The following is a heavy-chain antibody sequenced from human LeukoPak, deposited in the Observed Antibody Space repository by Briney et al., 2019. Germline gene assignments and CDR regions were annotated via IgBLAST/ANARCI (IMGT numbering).Heavy chain of an antibody. D-gene: IGHD2-15*01. V-gene: IGHV4-34*01. CDR3: ARHRKRSGGFFGSGHDAFDI. CDR2: INHSGST. J-gene: IGHJ3*02. CDR1: AESFSGYY. Sequence: SETLSLTCAVYAESFSGYYWSWIRQPPGKGLEWIGEINHSGSTNYNPSLQSRVSMSVDTSKNQFSLNLSSVTAADTAAYFCARHRKRSGGFFGSGHDAFDIWGQGTMVTVSS.